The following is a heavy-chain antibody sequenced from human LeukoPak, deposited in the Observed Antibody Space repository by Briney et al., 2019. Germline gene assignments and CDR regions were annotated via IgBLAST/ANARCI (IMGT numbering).Heavy chain of an antibody. CDR2: ISSSSSYI. D-gene: IGHD6-19*01. CDR3: ARSFSSGWYFDY. J-gene: IGHJ4*02. V-gene: IGHV3-21*01. CDR1: GFTFSSYS. Sequence: GGSLRLSCAASGFTFSSYSMNWVRQAPGKGLEWVSSISSSSSYIYYADSVKGRFTISRDNTKNSLYLQMNSLRAEDTAVYYCARSFSSGWYFDYWGQGTLVTVSS.